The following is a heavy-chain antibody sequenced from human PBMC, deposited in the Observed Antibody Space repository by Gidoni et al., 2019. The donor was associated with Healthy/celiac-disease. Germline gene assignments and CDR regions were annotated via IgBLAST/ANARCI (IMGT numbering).Heavy chain of an antibody. CDR2: IYYSGST. V-gene: IGHV4-39*01. Sequence: QLQLQESGPGLVKHSETLSLTCTAAGGSISSSSYYWGWVRHPPGKGLEWIGSIYYSGSTYYNPSLRSRVTIAVDTSKNQFSLKLSSVTAADTAVYYCASYGIAAAADYFDYWGQGTLVTVSS. J-gene: IGHJ4*02. CDR1: GGSISSSSYY. CDR3: ASYGIAAAADYFDY. D-gene: IGHD6-13*01.